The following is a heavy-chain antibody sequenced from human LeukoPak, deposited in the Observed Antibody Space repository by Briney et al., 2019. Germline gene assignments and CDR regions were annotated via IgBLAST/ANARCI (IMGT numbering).Heavy chain of an antibody. CDR2: IIPVLGIA. Sequence: SVTVSCTASGGTFRSYAFTWVRQAPGQGLEWMGGIIPVLGIANYAQKFQGRVTITADESTSTAYMELSSLISEDTAVYYCAAPQSRISSYYYVMDVWGQGTTVTVSS. CDR3: AAPQSRISSYYYVMDV. CDR1: GGTFRSYA. V-gene: IGHV1-69*10. J-gene: IGHJ6*02. D-gene: IGHD2-15*01.